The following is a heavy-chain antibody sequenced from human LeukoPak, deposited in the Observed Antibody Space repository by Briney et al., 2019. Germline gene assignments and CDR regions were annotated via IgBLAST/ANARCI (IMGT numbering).Heavy chain of an antibody. Sequence: GGSVTLSCAASGFTFSDYYMMWIRQAPGRGRAWVSSISSSGSHIYYASAVNRRPTIPRDNAKNSLYLQMNRQRAEGTAVYDCAGGPGGQLWSNWGQGTLVTVSS. D-gene: IGHD5-18*01. J-gene: IGHJ4*02. CDR3: AGGPGGQLWSN. V-gene: IGHV3-11*01. CDR2: ISSSGSHI. CDR1: GFTFSDYY.